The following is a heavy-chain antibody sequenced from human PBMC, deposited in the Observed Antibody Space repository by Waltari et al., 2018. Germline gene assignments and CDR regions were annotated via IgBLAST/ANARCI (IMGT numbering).Heavy chain of an antibody. V-gene: IGHV3-23*01. J-gene: IGHJ4*02. Sequence: EVQLLESAGGLVQPGEALRLSCSASGFSFMGFAMPWVRQAPGGGLECVASISGSGATRFYADSVKGRFTIVRDNSRDTVYLQRNSLRVDDSAVYYCAKGSRGYTNYFFDSWGQGTLVSVSS. CDR3: AKGSRGYTNYFFDS. D-gene: IGHD3-16*02. CDR1: GFSFMGFA. CDR2: ISGSGATR.